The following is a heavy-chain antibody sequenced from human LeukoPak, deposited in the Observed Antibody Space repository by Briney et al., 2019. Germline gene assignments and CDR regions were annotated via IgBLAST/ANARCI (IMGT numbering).Heavy chain of an antibody. D-gene: IGHD3-10*01. Sequence: SETLSLTCTVSGGSISTYYWSWIRQPPGKGLEWIGYIYYTGSTNYNPSLKSRVTMSVDTSKNQFSLKLSSVTAADTAVYYCARASYYGSGSDYWGQGTLVTVSS. CDR3: ARASYYGSGSDY. CDR1: GGSISTYY. J-gene: IGHJ4*02. CDR2: IYYTGST. V-gene: IGHV4-59*08.